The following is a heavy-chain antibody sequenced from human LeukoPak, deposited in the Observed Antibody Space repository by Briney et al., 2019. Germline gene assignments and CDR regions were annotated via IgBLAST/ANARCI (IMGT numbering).Heavy chain of an antibody. CDR2: IWYDGSNK. CDR3: ARDPASVVVAATIPYYFDY. J-gene: IGHJ4*02. Sequence: GGSLRLSCAASGFTFSSCGMHWVRQAPGKGLEWVAVIWYDGSNKYYADSVKGRFTISRDNSKNTLYLQMNSLRAEDTAVYYCARDPASVVVAATIPYYFDYWGQGTLVTVSS. CDR1: GFTFSSCG. V-gene: IGHV3-33*01. D-gene: IGHD2-15*01.